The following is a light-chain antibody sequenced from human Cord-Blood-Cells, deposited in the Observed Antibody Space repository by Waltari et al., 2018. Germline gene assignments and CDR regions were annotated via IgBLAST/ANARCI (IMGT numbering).Light chain of an antibody. CDR2: RNN. J-gene: IGLJ3*02. V-gene: IGLV10-54*01. Sequence: QAGLTQPPSVSKGLRQTATLTCTGNSNNVGNQGAAWLQQHRAHPPKLLSYRNNNRTSGISERLSASRAGNTASLTITGLQPEDEADYYCSAWDSSLSAWVFGGGTKLTVL. CDR1: SNNVGNQG. CDR3: SAWDSSLSAWV.